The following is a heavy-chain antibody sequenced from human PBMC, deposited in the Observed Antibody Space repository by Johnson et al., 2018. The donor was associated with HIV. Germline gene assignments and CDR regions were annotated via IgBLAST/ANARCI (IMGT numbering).Heavy chain of an antibody. Sequence: VQLVESGGGLVQPGRSLRLSCAASGFTFDDYAMHWVRQAPGKGLEWVSGISWNSGSIGYADSVKGRFTISRDNAKNSLYLQMNSLRPEDTALYYCTTDGYSSSWKRDAFDIWGQGTMVTVSS. V-gene: IGHV3-9*01. CDR2: ISWNSGSI. J-gene: IGHJ3*02. CDR1: GFTFDDYA. D-gene: IGHD6-13*01. CDR3: TTDGYSSSWKRDAFDI.